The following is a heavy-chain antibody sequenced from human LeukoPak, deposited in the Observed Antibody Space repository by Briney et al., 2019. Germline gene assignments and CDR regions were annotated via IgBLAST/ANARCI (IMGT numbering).Heavy chain of an antibody. J-gene: IGHJ4*02. CDR2: IIPIVGRV. CDR3: AADVGDRWDY. V-gene: IGHV1-69*04. D-gene: IGHD3-16*01. CDR1: GDIFSSYG. Sequence: SVKVSCKDYGDIFSSYGVVWVRQAPGQGLEWMGRIIPIVGRVNYAQKFQDRVTITRDMSTSTAYMELSSLRSEDTAVYYCAADVGDRWDYWGQGTLVTVSS.